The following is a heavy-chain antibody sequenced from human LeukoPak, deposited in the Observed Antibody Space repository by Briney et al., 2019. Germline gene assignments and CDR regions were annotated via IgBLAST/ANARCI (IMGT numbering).Heavy chain of an antibody. Sequence: SETLSLTCTVSGGSISSGGYYWSRIRQPPGKGLEWIGSIYYSGRTYYNPSLMSRVTISGDTSKNQFTLKLSSVTAADTVLYYCARDILAGAAFDWGQGTLVTVSS. V-gene: IGHV4-39*06. CDR2: IYYSGRT. CDR3: ARDILAGAAFD. CDR1: GGSISSGGYY. D-gene: IGHD6-13*01. J-gene: IGHJ4*02.